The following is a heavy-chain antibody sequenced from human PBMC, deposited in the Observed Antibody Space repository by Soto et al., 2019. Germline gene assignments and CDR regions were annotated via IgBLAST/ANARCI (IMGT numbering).Heavy chain of an antibody. CDR2: IYSGGST. V-gene: IGHV3-53*01. Sequence: PGGSLRLSCAASGFTVSSNYMSWVRQAPGKGLKWVSVIYSGGSTYYADSVKGRFTISRDNSKNTLYLQMNRLRAEDTAVYYCARDPIPQGGPGGMDVWGQGTTVTVSS. J-gene: IGHJ6*02. D-gene: IGHD2-15*01. CDR3: ARDPIPQGGPGGMDV. CDR1: GFTVSSNY.